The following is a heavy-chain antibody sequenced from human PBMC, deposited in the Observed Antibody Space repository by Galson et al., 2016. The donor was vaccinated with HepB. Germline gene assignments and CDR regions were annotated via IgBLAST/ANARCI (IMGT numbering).Heavy chain of an antibody. J-gene: IGHJ4*02. CDR3: TRSPAYGDTRGY. V-gene: IGHV3-7*03. CDR1: GFTFSDYW. Sequence: SLRLSCAASGFTFSDYWLSWVRQAPGKGPEWVANIKQDGSEEYYVDSVKGRFTISRDNAKSSLYLQMNSLRAEDTAVYYCTRSPAYGDTRGYWGQGTLVTVSS. D-gene: IGHD4-17*01. CDR2: IKQDGSEE.